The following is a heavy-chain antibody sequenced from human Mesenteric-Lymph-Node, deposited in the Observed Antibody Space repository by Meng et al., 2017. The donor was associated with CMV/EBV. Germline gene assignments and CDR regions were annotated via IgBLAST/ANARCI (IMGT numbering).Heavy chain of an antibody. CDR2: ISYDGTNK. V-gene: IGHV3-30*04. J-gene: IGHJ6*02. CDR3: AREGSGYYTGGYYGMDV. Sequence: GESLKISCAASGFTFSSYAMDWVRQAPGKGLEWVAVISYDGTNKYYADSVKGRFTISRDNAKNSLYLQMNSLRAEDTAVYYCAREGSGYYTGGYYGMDVWGQGTTVTVSS. CDR1: GFTFSSYA. D-gene: IGHD3-3*01.